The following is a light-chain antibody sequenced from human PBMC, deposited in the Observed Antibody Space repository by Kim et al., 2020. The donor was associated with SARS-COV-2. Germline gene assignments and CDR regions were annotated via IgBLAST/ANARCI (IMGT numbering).Light chain of an antibody. CDR2: GAS. Sequence: EIVMTQSPVTLSVSPGERVTLSCRASQSISWDLAWYQQKPGQAPRLLVIGASTRATGIPARFSGSGSGTEFTLTISSLQSEDFAVYYCQQYNDWPETFGPGTKLEIK. J-gene: IGKJ2*01. CDR1: QSISWD. CDR3: QQYNDWPET. V-gene: IGKV3-15*01.